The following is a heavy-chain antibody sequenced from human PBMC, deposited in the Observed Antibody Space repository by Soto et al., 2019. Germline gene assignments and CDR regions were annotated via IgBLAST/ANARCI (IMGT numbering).Heavy chain of an antibody. CDR2: ISSSGTYI. J-gene: IGHJ6*02. D-gene: IGHD3-10*01. Sequence: PGGSLRLSCEASGFTFNDYSMDWVRQAPEKGLEWVSSISSSGTYIYYADSVKGRFAISRDNANNVMYLQMDTQRAEDTAVYYCVRAGHVFDVHYYGMDLWGQGTTVTVSS. CDR3: VRAGHVFDVHYYGMDL. V-gene: IGHV3-21*01. CDR1: GFTFNDYS.